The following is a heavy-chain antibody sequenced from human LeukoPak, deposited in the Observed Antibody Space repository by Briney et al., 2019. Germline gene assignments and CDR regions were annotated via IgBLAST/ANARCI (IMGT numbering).Heavy chain of an antibody. CDR2: ISYDGSNK. Sequence: GRSLRLSCAASGFTFSSYAMHWVRQAPGKGLEWVAVISYDGSNKYYADSVKGRFTISRDNSKNTLYPQMNSLRAEDTAVYYCARGLSPAGAPADYFDYWGQGTLVTVSS. CDR1: GFTFSSYA. CDR3: ARGLSPAGAPADYFDY. V-gene: IGHV3-30-3*01. D-gene: IGHD2/OR15-2a*01. J-gene: IGHJ4*02.